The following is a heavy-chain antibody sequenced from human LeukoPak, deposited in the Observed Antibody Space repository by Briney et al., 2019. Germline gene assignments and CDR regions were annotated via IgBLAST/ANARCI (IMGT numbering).Heavy chain of an antibody. V-gene: IGHV3-21*01. CDR2: ISSSTNYI. J-gene: IGHJ2*01. Sequence: TGGSLRLSCAASGFTFSSYSMNWVRQAPGKGLEWVSSISSSTNYIYYADSVKGRFTISRDNAKNSLYLQMNSLRAEDTAVYYCARVSQKFGYSDYAPTWYFDLWGRGTLVIVSS. CDR3: ARVSQKFGYSDYAPTWYFDL. CDR1: GFTFSSYS. D-gene: IGHD5-12*01.